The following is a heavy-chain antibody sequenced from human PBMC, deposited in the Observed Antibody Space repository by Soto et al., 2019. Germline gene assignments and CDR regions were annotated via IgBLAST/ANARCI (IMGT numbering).Heavy chain of an antibody. Sequence: GGSLRLSCAASGFTFSSYWMHWVRQAPGKGLVWVSRINSDGSSTSYADSVKGRFTISRDNAKNTLYLQMNSLRAEDTAVYYCARSGSGWFSYYYYMDVWGKGTTVTVSS. V-gene: IGHV3-74*01. J-gene: IGHJ6*03. CDR3: ARSGSGWFSYYYYMDV. D-gene: IGHD6-19*01. CDR2: INSDGSST. CDR1: GFTFSSYW.